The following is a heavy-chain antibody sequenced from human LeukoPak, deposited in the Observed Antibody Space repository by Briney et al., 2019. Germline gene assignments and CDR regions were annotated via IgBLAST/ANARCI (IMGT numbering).Heavy chain of an antibody. CDR2: IIPIFGTA. J-gene: IGHJ3*02. Sequence: ASVKVSCKASGGTFSSYAISWVRQATGQGLEWRGGIIPIFGTANYAQKFQGRVTITADESTSTAYMELSSLSSEDTAVYYCARVGVGALDAFDIWGQGTMVTVSS. CDR3: ARVGVGALDAFDI. V-gene: IGHV1-69*01. CDR1: GGTFSSYA. D-gene: IGHD1-26*01.